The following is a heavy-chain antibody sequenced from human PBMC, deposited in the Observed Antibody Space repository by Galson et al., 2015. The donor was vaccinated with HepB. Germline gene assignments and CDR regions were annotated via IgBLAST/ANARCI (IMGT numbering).Heavy chain of an antibody. CDR3: AREDRDYYYYGMDV. Sequence: SLRLSCAASGFTVSSNYMSWVRQAPGKGLEWVSVIYSGGSTYYADSVKGRFTISRDNSKNTLYLQMNSLRAEDTAVYYCAREDRDYYYYGMDVWGQGTTVTVSS. D-gene: IGHD2-15*01. J-gene: IGHJ6*02. V-gene: IGHV3-53*01. CDR1: GFTVSSNY. CDR2: IYSGGST.